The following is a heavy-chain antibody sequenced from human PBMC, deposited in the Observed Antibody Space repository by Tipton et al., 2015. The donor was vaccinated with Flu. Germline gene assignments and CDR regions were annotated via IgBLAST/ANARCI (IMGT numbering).Heavy chain of an antibody. Sequence: RSLRLSCAASGFPFSNYGMHWVRQVPGKGLEWVAIVSKDGNSKYYADSVKGRFTGSRDNSQNTLFLQMNSLRYEDTAVYYCVKEDNNYYFEIWGQGTLVTVS. J-gene: IGHJ4*02. D-gene: IGHD1-1*01. CDR2: VSKDGNSK. CDR1: GFPFSNYG. V-gene: IGHV3-30*18. CDR3: VKEDNNYYFEI.